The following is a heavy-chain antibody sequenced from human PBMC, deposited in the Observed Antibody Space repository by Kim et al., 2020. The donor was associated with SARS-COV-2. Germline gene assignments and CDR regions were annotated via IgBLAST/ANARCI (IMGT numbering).Heavy chain of an antibody. V-gene: IGHV1-3*04. Sequence: ASVKVSCKASGYTFTDHPIHWLRQAPRQRLEWMGWINTGNGNTKYSPNLQGRVTISRDTSANTAYMELSSLRSEDTAVYYCARDRGGGNYCFDYWGQGVLVTVSS. D-gene: IGHD2-15*01. CDR2: INTGNGNT. CDR1: GYTFTDHP. J-gene: IGHJ4*02. CDR3: ARDRGGGNYCFDY.